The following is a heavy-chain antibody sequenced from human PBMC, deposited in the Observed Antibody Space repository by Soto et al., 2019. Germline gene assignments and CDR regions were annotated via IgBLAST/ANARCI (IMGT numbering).Heavy chain of an antibody. CDR1: GYSIGSGYY. CDR3: ARGTPSPLIVRSSRGPWFDP. Sequence: SETLSLTCAVSGYSIGSGYYLVWIRQPPGKGLEWIGSIYHSGSTYYNPSLKSRVTISVDTSKMQVSLKLSSVTAADTAVYFCARGTPSPLIVRSSRGPWFDPWGQGTLVTVSS. J-gene: IGHJ5*02. CDR2: IYHSGST. D-gene: IGHD2-15*01. V-gene: IGHV4-38-2*01.